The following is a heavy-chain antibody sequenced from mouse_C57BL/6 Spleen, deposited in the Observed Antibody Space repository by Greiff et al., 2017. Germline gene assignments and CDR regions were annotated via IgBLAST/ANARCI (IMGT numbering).Heavy chain of an antibody. CDR3: ARGGDYYFDY. J-gene: IGHJ2*01. CDR2: ISSGNSTI. V-gene: IGHV5-17*01. CDR1: GFTFSDYG. Sequence: EVQLVESGGGLVKPGGSLKLSCAASGFTFSDYGMHWVRQAPEKGLEWVAYISSGNSTIYYADTVKGRFTITRDNAKNTLFLQMTSLRSEDTAMYYCARGGDYYFDYWGQGTTLTVSS.